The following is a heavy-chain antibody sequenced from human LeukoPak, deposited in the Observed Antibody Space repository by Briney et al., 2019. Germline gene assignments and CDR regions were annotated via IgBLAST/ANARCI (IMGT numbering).Heavy chain of an antibody. V-gene: IGHV4-59*01. CDR1: GGLISSYY. Sequence: PSETLSLTCTVSGGLISSYYWSWIRQTPEKGLVWIGNIYYTGSTIYNPSLKSRVSISLDTFKKHLSLNLTSVTAADTAVYYCAREQRYWYFDLWGRGSLVTVSS. J-gene: IGHJ2*01. CDR3: AREQRYWYFDL. D-gene: IGHD6-25*01. CDR2: IYYTGST.